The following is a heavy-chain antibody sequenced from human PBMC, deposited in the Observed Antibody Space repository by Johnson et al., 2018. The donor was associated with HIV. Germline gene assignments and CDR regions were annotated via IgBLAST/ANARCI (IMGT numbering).Heavy chain of an antibody. J-gene: IGHJ3*02. CDR2: ISDDGNNI. D-gene: IGHD3-3*01. V-gene: IGHV3-30*15. CDR3: ARGPILEWLSGDGFDM. Sequence: QVQLVESGGGVVQPGTSLRLSCAASGFRFSTYALHWVRQTPGKGLAWVSVISDDGNNIYYADSVSGRFTISRDNSKNTLYLQMGSLRVEDTARYDCARGPILEWLSGDGFDMWGQGTMVTV. CDR1: GFRFSTYA.